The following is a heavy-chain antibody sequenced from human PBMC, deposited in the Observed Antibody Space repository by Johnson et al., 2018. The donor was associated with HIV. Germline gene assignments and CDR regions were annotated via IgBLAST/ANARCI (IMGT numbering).Heavy chain of an antibody. Sequence: QVQLVESGGNLVQPGGSLRLSCAASGFTFSNFWMHWVRQAPGKGLEWVAVISYDGSNKYYADSVKGRFTISRDNATNTLYLQMTSLKTEDTAVYYCTTSWRITGVPSTGGQGTMVTVSS. J-gene: IGHJ3*01. CDR3: TTSWRITGVPST. V-gene: IGHV3-30*03. CDR1: GFTFSNFW. D-gene: IGHD7-27*01. CDR2: ISYDGSNK.